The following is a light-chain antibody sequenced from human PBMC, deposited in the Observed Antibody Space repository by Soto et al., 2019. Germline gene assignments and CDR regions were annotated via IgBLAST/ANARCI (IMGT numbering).Light chain of an antibody. V-gene: IGKV1-39*01. J-gene: IGKJ3*01. CDR3: QQSYSPPFT. CDR1: QSVSSN. Sequence: DLQMTQSPSSLSASVGDRVTITCRTSQSVSSNLNWYQQKPGKAPKLVIFAASLLQSEAPSRFSASGSGTDFTLTISSLQPEDFATYYCQQSYSPPFTFGPGTKVDVK. CDR2: AAS.